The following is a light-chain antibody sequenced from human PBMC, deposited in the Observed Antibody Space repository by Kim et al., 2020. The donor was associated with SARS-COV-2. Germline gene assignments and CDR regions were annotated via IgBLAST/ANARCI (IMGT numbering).Light chain of an antibody. CDR2: GAS. CDR3: QYYGASRT. J-gene: IGKJ1*01. CDR1: QSVTSAY. Sequence: LSPGERAPLSCRASQSVTSAYLAWFQQKPGQAPRLLIYGASSRATGIPDRFSGSGSGTDFTLTINRLEPEDFAVYYCQYYGASRTFGQGTKVDIK. V-gene: IGKV3-20*01.